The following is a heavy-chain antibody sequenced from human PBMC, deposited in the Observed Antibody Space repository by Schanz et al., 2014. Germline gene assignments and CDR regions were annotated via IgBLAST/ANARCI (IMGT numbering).Heavy chain of an antibody. Sequence: EVQLLESGGGLVRPGGSLRLSCAASGLIFSNYVMSWVRQAPGKGLEWVSYVSRSTPDIYYADSVKGRFTMSRDNAKNSVFLQMNSLRAEDTAVYYCVRDSFFAFDYWGQGTLVTVSS. CDR3: VRDSFFAFDY. D-gene: IGHD3-3*01. J-gene: IGHJ4*02. V-gene: IGHV3-48*01. CDR1: GLIFSNYV. CDR2: VSRSTPDI.